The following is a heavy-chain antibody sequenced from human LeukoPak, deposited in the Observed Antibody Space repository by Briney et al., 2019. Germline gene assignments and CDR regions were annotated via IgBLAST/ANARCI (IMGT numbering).Heavy chain of an antibody. CDR3: ARVSFGWSGVRYSGSYFDY. J-gene: IGHJ4*02. Sequence: SGGSLRLSCAASGFTFSSYWMSWVRQAPGKGLEWVANIKQDGSEKYYVDSVKGRFTISRDNAKNSLYLQMNSLRAEDTAVYYCARVSFGWSGVRYSGSYFDYWGQGTLVTVSS. CDR2: IKQDGSEK. V-gene: IGHV3-7*01. D-gene: IGHD1-26*01. CDR1: GFTFSSYW.